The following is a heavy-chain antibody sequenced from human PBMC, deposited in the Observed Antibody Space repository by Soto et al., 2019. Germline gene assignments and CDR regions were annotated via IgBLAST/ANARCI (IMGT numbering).Heavy chain of an antibody. CDR1: GFTFSSYA. D-gene: IGHD5-18*01. J-gene: IGHJ6*02. CDR2: ISGSGGST. Sequence: PGGSLRLSCAASGFTFSSYAMSWVRQAPGKGLEWVSAISGSGGSTYYADSVKGRFTISRDNSKNTLYLQMNSLRAEDTAVYYCAKVLTWIQLWYVDVWGQGTTVTVSS. V-gene: IGHV3-23*01. CDR3: AKVLTWIQLWYVDV.